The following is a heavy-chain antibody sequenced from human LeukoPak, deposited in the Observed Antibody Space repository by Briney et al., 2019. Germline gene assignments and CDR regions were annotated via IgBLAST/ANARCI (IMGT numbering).Heavy chain of an antibody. D-gene: IGHD4-23*01. V-gene: IGHV3-7*01. CDR2: VRQDGSDK. CDR1: GFTFSSNW. Sequence: GGSLRLSCAASGFTFSSNWMAWVRQAPGKGLEWVANVRQDGSDKYYVDSVKGRFTISRDNSKNTLYLQMNSLRAEDTAVYYCARGADDYGGSGFDYWGQGTLVTVSS. CDR3: ARGADDYGGSGFDY. J-gene: IGHJ4*02.